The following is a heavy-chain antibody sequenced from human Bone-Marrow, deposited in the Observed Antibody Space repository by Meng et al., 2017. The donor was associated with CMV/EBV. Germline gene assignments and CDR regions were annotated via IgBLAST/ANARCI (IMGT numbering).Heavy chain of an antibody. CDR3: ARDLTGSNGY. CDR2: ISSSSTFI. Sequence: DVQLVESGGGLVKPGVSVRLSCAASGFTFSSDIMNWVRQAPGKGLEWVSSISSSSTFIYYADSVKGRFTISRDNAKNSLYLQMNSLRAEDTAVYYCARDLTGSNGYWGRGTLVTVSS. J-gene: IGHJ4*02. D-gene: IGHD1-26*01. V-gene: IGHV3-21*01. CDR1: GFTFSSDI.